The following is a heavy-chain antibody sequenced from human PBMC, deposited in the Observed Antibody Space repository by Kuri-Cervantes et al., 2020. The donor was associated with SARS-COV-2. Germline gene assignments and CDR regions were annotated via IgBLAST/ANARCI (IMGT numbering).Heavy chain of an antibody. CDR2: IIPIFGTA. D-gene: IGHD2-2*01. CDR3: ARGDARPPHYYYYYMDV. CDR1: GRTFSSYA. Sequence: SVKVSCKASGRTFSSYAISWVRQAPGQGLEWMGGIIPIFGTANYAQKFQGRVTITADESTSTAYMELSSLRSEDTAVYYCARGDARPPHYYYYYMDVWGKGTTVTVSS. V-gene: IGHV1-69*13. J-gene: IGHJ6*03.